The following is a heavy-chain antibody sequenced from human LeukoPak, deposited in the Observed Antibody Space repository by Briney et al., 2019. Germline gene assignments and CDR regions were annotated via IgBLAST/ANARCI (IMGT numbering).Heavy chain of an antibody. CDR3: ARVVVPAAIDWFDP. J-gene: IGHJ5*02. CDR1: GYTFTSYY. Sequence: GASVKVSCKASGYTFTSYYMHWVRQAPGQGLEWMGWINPNSGGTNYAQKFQGRVTMTRDTSISTAYMELSRLRSDDTAVYYCARVVVPAAIDWFDPXGQGTXVTVSS. CDR2: INPNSGGT. V-gene: IGHV1-2*02. D-gene: IGHD2-2*02.